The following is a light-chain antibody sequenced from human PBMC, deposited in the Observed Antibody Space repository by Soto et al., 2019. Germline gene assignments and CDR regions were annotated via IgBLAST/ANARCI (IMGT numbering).Light chain of an antibody. CDR2: ASY. J-gene: IGKJ1*01. V-gene: IGKV1-39*01. CDR1: QSISSH. Sequence: DIQMAQSPSSLSASAGDRISITCRASQSISSHVNWYQQKVGKAPRLLIYASYTLHSGVPLRFSGSGSGTDFTLTINYLQPDDSATYYCQQSYSAPWTFGQGTKFEIK. CDR3: QQSYSAPWT.